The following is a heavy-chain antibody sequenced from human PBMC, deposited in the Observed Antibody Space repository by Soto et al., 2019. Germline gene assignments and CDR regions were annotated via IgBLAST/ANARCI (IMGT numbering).Heavy chain of an antibody. CDR3: ERSVTFLEWFYYYGMDV. V-gene: IGHV4-34*01. Sequence: SETLSRTCAVYVASFSGYYWSWIRQPPGKSREWIGEINHSGSTNYNPSLKSRVTISVDTSKNQFSLKLSSVTAADPDVYSCERSVTFLEWFYYYGMDVCGQRTTLTASS. CDR2: INHSGST. D-gene: IGHD3-3*02. J-gene: IGHJ6*02. CDR1: VASFSGYY.